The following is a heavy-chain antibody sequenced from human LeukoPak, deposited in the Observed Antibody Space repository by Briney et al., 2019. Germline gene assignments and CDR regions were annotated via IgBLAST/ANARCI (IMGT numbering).Heavy chain of an antibody. CDR1: GGSISSGGYY. V-gene: IGHV4-31*03. Sequence: PSETLSLTCTVSGGSISSGGYYWSRIRQPPGKGLEWIAYIYYSGNTYYNPSLKSRVTISVDTSKNQLSLKLSSVTAADTAVYFCARDPLDSRSWASRAFDIWGQGTMVTVSS. CDR2: IYYSGNT. CDR3: ARDPLDSRSWASRAFDI. D-gene: IGHD6-13*01. J-gene: IGHJ3*02.